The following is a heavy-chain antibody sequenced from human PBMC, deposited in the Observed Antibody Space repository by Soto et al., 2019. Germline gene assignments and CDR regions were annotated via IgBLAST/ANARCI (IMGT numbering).Heavy chain of an antibody. D-gene: IGHD2-2*01. V-gene: IGHV4-59*01. J-gene: IGHJ4*02. CDR1: GGSISSYY. CDR3: ARARFCTSTSCYHYFDF. Sequence: PSETLSLTCTVSGGSISSYYWSWIRQPPGKGLEWIGYIYYNGRTDYNPSLKSRVTISVDTSKNHFSLKLSSVTPADTAVYYCARARFCTSTSCYHYFDFWGQGTLVTVSS. CDR2: IYYNGRT.